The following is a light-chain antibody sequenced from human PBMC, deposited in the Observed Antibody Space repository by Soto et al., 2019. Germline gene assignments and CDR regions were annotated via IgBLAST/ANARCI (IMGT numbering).Light chain of an antibody. J-gene: IGKJ4*01. CDR3: QQYGSSVLT. CDR2: GAS. V-gene: IGKV3-20*01. CDR1: QSVSTNS. Sequence: EIVLTQSPDTLSLSPGERATLSCRARQSVSTNSLAWYQQKRGQAPRPLIYGASRRATGTPDRFSGSGSGTDFTLVIRRLEHEDFAVYYCQQYGSSVLTFGGGTKVAIK.